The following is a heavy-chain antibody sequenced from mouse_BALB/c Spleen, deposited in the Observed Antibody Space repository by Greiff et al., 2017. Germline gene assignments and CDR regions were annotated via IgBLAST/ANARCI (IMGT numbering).Heavy chain of an antibody. Sequence: DVHLVESGGGLVQPGGSLKLSCAASGFTFSSYTMSWVRQTPEKRLEWVAYISNGGGSTYYPDTVKGRFTISRDNAKNTLYLQMSSLKSEDTAMYYCARHEVLLPIAYWGQGTLVTVSA. J-gene: IGHJ3*01. CDR1: GFTFSSYT. CDR2: ISNGGGST. V-gene: IGHV5-12-2*01. D-gene: IGHD1-1*01. CDR3: ARHEVLLPIAY.